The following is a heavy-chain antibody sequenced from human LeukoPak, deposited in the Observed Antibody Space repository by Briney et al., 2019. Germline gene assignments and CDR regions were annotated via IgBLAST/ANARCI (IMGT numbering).Heavy chain of an antibody. Sequence: SGGSLRLSCAASGFTFSSYAMHWVRQAPGKGLEWVAVISYDGSNKYYADSVKGRFTISRDNSKNTLYLQMNSLRAEDTAVYYCARELYEGYYFDYWGQGTLVTVSS. D-gene: IGHD2-8*01. CDR3: ARELYEGYYFDY. J-gene: IGHJ4*02. V-gene: IGHV3-30-3*01. CDR1: GFTFSSYA. CDR2: ISYDGSNK.